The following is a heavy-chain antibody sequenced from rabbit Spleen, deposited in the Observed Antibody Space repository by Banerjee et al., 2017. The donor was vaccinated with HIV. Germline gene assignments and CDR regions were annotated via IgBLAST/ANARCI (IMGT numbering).Heavy chain of an antibody. D-gene: IGHD1-1*01. CDR3: ARDLPGVIGWNFNL. Sequence: QSLEESGGDLVKSGASLTLTCTASGFSFSSSYWICWVRQAPGKGLEWIACINSFSGRPVYATWVNGRFTISKASWTTVTLQMTSLTAADTATYFCARDLPGVIGWNFNLWGPGTLVTVS. CDR1: GFSFSSSYW. CDR2: INSFSGRP. J-gene: IGHJ4*01. V-gene: IGHV1S40*01.